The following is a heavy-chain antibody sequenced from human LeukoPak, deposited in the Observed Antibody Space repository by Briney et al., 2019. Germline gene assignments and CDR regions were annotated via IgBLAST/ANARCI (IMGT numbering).Heavy chain of an antibody. D-gene: IGHD6-19*01. Sequence: GGSLRLSCEASGFPFRTYWMSWVRQAAGKRPEWVANIKEDGSQIEYLDSVRGRFTIYRDNAKNSLYLQMKTLRVEDTAVYYCARGSSANWFDPWGQGTLVSVSS. CDR1: GFPFRTYW. J-gene: IGHJ5*02. CDR3: ARGSSANWFDP. CDR2: IKEDGSQI. V-gene: IGHV3-7*01.